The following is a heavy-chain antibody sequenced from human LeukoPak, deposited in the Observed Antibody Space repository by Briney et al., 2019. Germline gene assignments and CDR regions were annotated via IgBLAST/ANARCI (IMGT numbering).Heavy chain of an antibody. J-gene: IGHJ4*02. CDR1: GFTFSSYS. Sequence: GGSLRLSCAASGFTFSSYSMNWVRQAPGKGLEWVSVIYSGGSTYYADSVKGRFTISRDNSKNTLYLQMGSLRAEDMAVYYCARSSSLRYFDWLLSPTEFDYWGQGTLVTVSS. D-gene: IGHD3-9*01. V-gene: IGHV3-66*01. CDR3: ARSSSLRYFDWLLSPTEFDY. CDR2: IYSGGST.